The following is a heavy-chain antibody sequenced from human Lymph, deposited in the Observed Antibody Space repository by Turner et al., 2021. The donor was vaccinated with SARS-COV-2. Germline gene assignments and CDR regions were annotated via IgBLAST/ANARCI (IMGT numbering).Heavy chain of an antibody. J-gene: IGHJ4*02. CDR1: GYTFTGYY. V-gene: IGHV1-2*02. Sequence: QVQLVQSGAEVKKPGASVKVSCKASGYTFTGYYMHWVRQAPGQGLEFRGWINPNSGGTNYAQKFQGRVTMTRDTSISTAYMKLSRRRSDDTAVYYCARSRDLQSMVRGVDPFDYWGQGTLVTVSS. CDR3: ARSRDLQSMVRGVDPFDY. CDR2: INPNSGGT. D-gene: IGHD3-10*01.